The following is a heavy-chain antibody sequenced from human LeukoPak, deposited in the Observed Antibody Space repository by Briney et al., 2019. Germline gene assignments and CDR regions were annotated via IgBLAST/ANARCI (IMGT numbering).Heavy chain of an antibody. Sequence: PGGSLRLSCAASGFMFADHGMTWVRQVPGKGLEWVSGINWNGGSTGYVDSVKGRFTISRDNSKNTLYLQMNSLRAEDTAVYYCAKDLRYSSSWYQGNWFDPWGQGTLVTVSS. CDR2: INWNGGST. CDR3: AKDLRYSSSWYQGNWFDP. CDR1: GFMFADHG. D-gene: IGHD6-13*01. V-gene: IGHV3-20*04. J-gene: IGHJ5*02.